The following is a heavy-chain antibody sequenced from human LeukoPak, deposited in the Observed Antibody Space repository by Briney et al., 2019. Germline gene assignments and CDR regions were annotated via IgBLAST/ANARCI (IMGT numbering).Heavy chain of an antibody. Sequence: GRSLRLSCAASGFTFSSYAMHWVRQAPGKGLEWVAVISYDGSNKYYADSVKGRFTISRDNSKNTLYLQMNSLRAEDTAVYYCARDGAPPYCSSTSCYTTIVYYFDYWGQGTLVTVSS. J-gene: IGHJ4*02. D-gene: IGHD2-2*02. V-gene: IGHV3-30*01. CDR2: ISYDGSNK. CDR1: GFTFSSYA. CDR3: ARDGAPPYCSSTSCYTTIVYYFDY.